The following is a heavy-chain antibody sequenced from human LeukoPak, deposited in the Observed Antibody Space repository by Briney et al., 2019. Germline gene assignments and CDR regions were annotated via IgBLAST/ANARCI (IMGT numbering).Heavy chain of an antibody. CDR2: INHSGST. D-gene: IGHD2-15*01. Sequence: SETLSLTCAVYGGSFSGYYWSWIRQPPGKGLEWIGEINHSGSTNYNPSLKSRVTISVDTSKNQFSLKLSSVTAADTAVYYCARTRGTVMVAARGFVDYWGQGTLVTVSS. V-gene: IGHV4-34*01. CDR3: ARTRGTVMVAARGFVDY. J-gene: IGHJ4*02. CDR1: GGSFSGYY.